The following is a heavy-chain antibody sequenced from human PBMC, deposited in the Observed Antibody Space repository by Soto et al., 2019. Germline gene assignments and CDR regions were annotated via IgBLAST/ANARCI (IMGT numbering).Heavy chain of an antibody. CDR3: ARGVAARAYYYYYMDV. J-gene: IGHJ6*03. Sequence: SETLSLTCTVSGVSISSYYWSWIRQPPGKGLEWIGYIYYSGSTNYNPSLKSRVTISVDTSKNQFSLKLSSVTAADTAVYYCARGVAARAYYYYYMDVWGKGTTVTVSS. D-gene: IGHD6-6*01. CDR2: IYYSGST. V-gene: IGHV4-59*08. CDR1: GVSISSYY.